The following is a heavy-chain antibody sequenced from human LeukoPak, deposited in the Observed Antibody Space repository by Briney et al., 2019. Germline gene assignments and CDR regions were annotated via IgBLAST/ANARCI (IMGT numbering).Heavy chain of an antibody. D-gene: IGHD3-22*01. CDR3: AKSIRIVVVEDAFDI. J-gene: IGHJ3*02. CDR2: IKADGSKK. Sequence: GGSLRLSCAASGFTFSNYWMSWVRQTPGKGLEWVADIKADGSKKYFLDSVKGRFTISRDNNKNSLYLQMNSLRAEDTAVYYCAKSIRIVVVEDAFDIWGQGTMVTVSS. V-gene: IGHV3-7*01. CDR1: GFTFSNYW.